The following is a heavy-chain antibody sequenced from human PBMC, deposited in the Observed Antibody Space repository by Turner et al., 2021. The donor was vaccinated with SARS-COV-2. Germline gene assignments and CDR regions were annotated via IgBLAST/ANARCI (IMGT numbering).Heavy chain of an antibody. V-gene: IGHV3-33*01. CDR1: GFTFSSYG. CDR3: ARDRAFGDSSGRDY. Sequence: QVQLVESGGGVVQPGRSLRPYCAASGFTFSSYGMHWVRQAPGKGLGWVAVIWFDGSNKYYADSVEGRFTISRDNSKNTLYLQMNSLRAEDTAVYYCARDRAFGDSSGRDYWGQGTLVTVSS. CDR2: IWFDGSNK. J-gene: IGHJ4*02. D-gene: IGHD3-22*01.